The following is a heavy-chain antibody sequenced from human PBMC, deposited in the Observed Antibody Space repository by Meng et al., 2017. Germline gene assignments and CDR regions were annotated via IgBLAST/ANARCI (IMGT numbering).Heavy chain of an antibody. Sequence: SVKVSCKASGGTFSSYAISWVRQAPGQGLEWMGGIIPIFGTANYAQKFQGRVTITADESTSTAYTELSSLRSEDTAVYYCARDTVGATLYYYGMDVWGQGTTVTVSS. D-gene: IGHD1-26*01. V-gene: IGHV1-69*13. CDR1: GGTFSSYA. CDR2: IIPIFGTA. J-gene: IGHJ6*02. CDR3: ARDTVGATLYYYGMDV.